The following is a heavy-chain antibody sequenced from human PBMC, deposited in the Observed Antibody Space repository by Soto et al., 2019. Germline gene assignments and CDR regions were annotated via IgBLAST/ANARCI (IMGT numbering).Heavy chain of an antibody. CDR1: GFTFSDYY. Sequence: GGSLRLSCAASGFTFSDYYMSWIRQAPGKGLEWVSYISSSDTYTNYADSVRGRFTISRDNAQNSLYLQMNSLRAEDTAVYFCARVASSGPDYWGQGTLVTVSS. CDR3: ARVASSGPDY. CDR2: ISSSDTYT. J-gene: IGHJ4*02. V-gene: IGHV3-11*05. D-gene: IGHD6-19*01.